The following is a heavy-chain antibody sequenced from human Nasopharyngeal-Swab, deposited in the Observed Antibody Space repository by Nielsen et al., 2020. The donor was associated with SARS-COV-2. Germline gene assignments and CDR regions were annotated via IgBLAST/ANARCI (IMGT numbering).Heavy chain of an antibody. V-gene: IGHV1-3*01. J-gene: IGHJ4*02. CDR2: INAGTGNR. D-gene: IGHD1-26*01. CDR3: ARSGTVGAPGFDY. CDR1: GYTFTTYV. Sequence: ASVKVSCKVSGYTFTTYVIHWVRHAPGQRLEWMAWINAGTGNREYSQRFQGRVTISADTSASTAYMELHSLRSEDTAVYYCARSGTVGAPGFDYWGQGTLVTVSS.